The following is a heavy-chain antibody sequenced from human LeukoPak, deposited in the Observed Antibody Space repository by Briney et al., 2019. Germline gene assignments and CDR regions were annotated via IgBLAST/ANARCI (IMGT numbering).Heavy chain of an antibody. CDR1: GGTFSSYA. D-gene: IGHD4-17*01. V-gene: IGHV1-69*13. Sequence: GASVKVSCKASGGTFSSYAISWVRQAPGQGLEWMGGIIPIFGTANYAQKFQGRVTITADESTSTAYMELSSLRSEDTAVYYCARVPIYGDLEFDYWGQGALVTVSS. CDR2: IIPIFGTA. J-gene: IGHJ4*02. CDR3: ARVPIYGDLEFDY.